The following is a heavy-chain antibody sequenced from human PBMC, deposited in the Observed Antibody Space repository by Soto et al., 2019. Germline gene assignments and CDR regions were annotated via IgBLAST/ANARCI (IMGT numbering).Heavy chain of an antibody. D-gene: IGHD7-27*01. CDR3: ARGRYCLTGRCFPNWFDS. CDR2: IYKSATT. V-gene: IGHV4-30-4*01. J-gene: IGHJ5*01. CDR1: GDSISSLDYF. Sequence: SETLSLTCSVSGDSISSLDYFWAWIRQPPGQALEYIGYIYKSATTYSNPSFESRVAISVDTSKSHFSLNVTSVTAADTAVYFCARGRYCLTGRCFPNWFDSWGQGALVTVSS.